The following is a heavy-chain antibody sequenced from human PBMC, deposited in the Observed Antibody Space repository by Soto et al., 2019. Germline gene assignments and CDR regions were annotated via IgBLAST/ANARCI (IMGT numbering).Heavy chain of an antibody. V-gene: IGHV3-30*03. CDR1: GFTFSSYG. CDR2: ISYDGSNK. CDR3: ARQHGYAFDI. D-gene: IGHD6-13*01. Sequence: GGSLRLSCAASGFTFSSYGMHWVRQAPGRGLEWVAVISYDGSNKYYVDSVKGRFTISRDKSKNTLYLQMNSLRPKDTAVYYCARQHGYAFDIWGQGTMVTVSS. J-gene: IGHJ3*02.